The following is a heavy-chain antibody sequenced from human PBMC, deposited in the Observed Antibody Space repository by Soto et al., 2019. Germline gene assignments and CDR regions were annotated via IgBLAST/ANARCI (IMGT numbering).Heavy chain of an antibody. CDR2: ISYDGSNK. J-gene: IGHJ4*02. Sequence: GGSLRLSCAASGFTFSSYGMHWVRQAPGKGLEWVAVISYDGSNKYYADSVKGRFTISRDNSKNTLYLQMNSLRAEDTAVYYCAKDRRAWLLHRAMDYWGQGTLVTVSS. V-gene: IGHV3-30*18. D-gene: IGHD3-22*01. CDR3: AKDRRAWLLHRAMDY. CDR1: GFTFSSYG.